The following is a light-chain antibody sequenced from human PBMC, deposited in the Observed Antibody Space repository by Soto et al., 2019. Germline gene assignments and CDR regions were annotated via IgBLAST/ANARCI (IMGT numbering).Light chain of an antibody. V-gene: IGKV3-20*01. J-gene: IGKJ1*01. Sequence: VVTQSPGPLSLFPGERATLSCRASQSISASYLAWYQHKPGQAPRLLIYGAFNRATGIPDRLRGRASGPDYTLTISGLEAEDFAVYYCQQYGSTPPTFGEGTKVEIK. CDR1: QSISASY. CDR3: QQYGSTPPT. CDR2: GAF.